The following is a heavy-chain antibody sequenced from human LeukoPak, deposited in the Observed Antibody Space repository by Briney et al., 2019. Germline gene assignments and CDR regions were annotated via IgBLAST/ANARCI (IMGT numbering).Heavy chain of an antibody. CDR1: GFTFNIYE. J-gene: IGHJ4*02. Sequence: GGSLRLSCAASGFTFNIYEFNWVRQAPGKGLEWLSYIDGSGNSIYYADSVKGRFTISRDNAKSSLYLQMSSLRADDTAVYYCARECLTCGGDSYDYWGQGALDTVSS. D-gene: IGHD2-21*01. CDR3: ARECLTCGGDSYDY. CDR2: IDGSGNSI. V-gene: IGHV3-48*03.